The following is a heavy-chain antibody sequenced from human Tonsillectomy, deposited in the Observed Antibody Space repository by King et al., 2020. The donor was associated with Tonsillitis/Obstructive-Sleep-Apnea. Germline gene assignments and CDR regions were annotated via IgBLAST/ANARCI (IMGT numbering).Heavy chain of an antibody. V-gene: IGHV3-21*01. J-gene: IGHJ3*02. CDR1: RFTFSRYS. D-gene: IGHD1-26*01. CDR3: ARDGTPVDAFVI. Sequence: EVQLVESGGGLVKPGGSLRLSCAASRFTFSRYSMNWVRQAPGKGLEWVSSISGSSSYIYYADSVKGRFTISRDNAKNSLYLQMNSLRAEDTAVYYCARDGTPVDAFVIWGQGTMVTVSS. CDR2: ISGSSSYI.